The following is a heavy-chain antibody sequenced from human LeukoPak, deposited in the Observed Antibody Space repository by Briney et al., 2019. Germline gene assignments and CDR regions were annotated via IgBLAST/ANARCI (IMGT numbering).Heavy chain of an antibody. CDR2: ISAYNGNT. J-gene: IGHJ4*02. CDR3: ARVAGTYRNYFDY. V-gene: IGHV1-18*01. D-gene: IGHD6-19*01. CDR1: GYSFSSYG. Sequence: ASVKVSCKASGYSFSSYGITWVRQAPGQGLEWMGWISAYNGNTNYAQNLQRRVTMTTDTSTSTVYMELRSLRSDDTAVYYCARVAGTYRNYFDYWGQGTLVTVSS.